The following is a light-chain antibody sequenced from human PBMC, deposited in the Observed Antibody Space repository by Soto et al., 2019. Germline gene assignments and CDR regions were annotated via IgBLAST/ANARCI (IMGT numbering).Light chain of an antibody. CDR2: GAS. Sequence: DIVMTQSPDSLAVSLGERATINCKSSQSVLYSSNNKNYLAWYQLKPGQPPKLLIYGASIRESGVPDRFTGSGSGTDFTLTISSLQSEDLAVYYCQQYYNTPYTFGQGTKREIK. V-gene: IGKV4-1*01. CDR3: QQYYNTPYT. J-gene: IGKJ2*01. CDR1: QSVLYSSNNKNY.